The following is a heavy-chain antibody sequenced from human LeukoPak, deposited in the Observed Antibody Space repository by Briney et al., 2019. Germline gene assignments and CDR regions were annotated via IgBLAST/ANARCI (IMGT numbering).Heavy chain of an antibody. Sequence: PSETLSLTCTVSGASISSSSYYWGWIRQPPGKGLEWIGSIYYSGSTYYSPSLKSRVTISVDTSKNQFSLKLSPVTAADTAVYYCATGTIAVNYFDYWGQGTLVTVSS. CDR1: GASISSSSYY. CDR2: IYYSGST. V-gene: IGHV4-39*01. J-gene: IGHJ4*02. CDR3: ATGTIAVNYFDY. D-gene: IGHD6-19*01.